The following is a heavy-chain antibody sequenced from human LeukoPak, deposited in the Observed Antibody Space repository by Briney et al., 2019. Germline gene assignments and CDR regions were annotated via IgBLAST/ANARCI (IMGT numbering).Heavy chain of an antibody. D-gene: IGHD3-3*01. CDR2: IYYSGST. V-gene: IGHV4-39*01. CDR3: ARQVGGTKYYDFWSGYPPDY. J-gene: IGHJ4*02. Sequence: PSETLSLTCTVSGGSISSSSYYWGWIRQPPWKGLEWIGSIYYSGSTYYNPSLKSRVTISVDTSKNQFSLKLSSVTAADTAVYYCARQVGGTKYYDFWSGYPPDYWGQGTLVTVSS. CDR1: GGSISSSSYY.